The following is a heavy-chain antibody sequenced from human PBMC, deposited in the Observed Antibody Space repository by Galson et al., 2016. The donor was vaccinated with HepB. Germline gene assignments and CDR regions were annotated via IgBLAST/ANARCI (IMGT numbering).Heavy chain of an antibody. J-gene: IGHJ3*02. D-gene: IGHD5-24*01. CDR1: GFTFEDYA. CDR2: ISWNSLDI. Sequence: SLRLSCAASGFTFEDYAMHWVRQAPGKGLEWVSGISWNSLDIGYADSVKGRFTISRDHAKNSLYLQMNNLRPEDTAFYYCLKDVKRWLQKPWWAFDMWGQGTMVIVSS. V-gene: IGHV3-9*01. CDR3: LKDVKRWLQKPWWAFDM.